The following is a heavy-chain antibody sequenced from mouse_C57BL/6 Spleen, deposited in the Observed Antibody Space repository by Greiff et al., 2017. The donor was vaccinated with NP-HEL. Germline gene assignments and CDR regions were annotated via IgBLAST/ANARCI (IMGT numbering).Heavy chain of an antibody. V-gene: IGHV5-17*01. CDR3: ARKFYGSQWYFDV. Sequence: EVKLVESGGGLVKPGGSLKLSCAASGFTFSDYGMHWVRQAPEKGLEWVAYISSGSSTIYYADTVKGRFTISRDNAKNTLFLRMTSLRSEDTAMYYCARKFYGSQWYFDVWGTGTTVTVSS. D-gene: IGHD1-1*02. CDR1: GFTFSDYG. J-gene: IGHJ1*03. CDR2: ISSGSSTI.